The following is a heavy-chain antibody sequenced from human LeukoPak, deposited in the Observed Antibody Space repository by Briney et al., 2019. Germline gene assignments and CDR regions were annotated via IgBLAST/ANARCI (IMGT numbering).Heavy chain of an antibody. V-gene: IGHV3-21*01. CDR3: ARVHRGAADY. CDR2: ISSTSSYI. J-gene: IGHJ4*02. D-gene: IGHD3-10*01. Sequence: GGSLRPSCEASGITFSSYTMNWVRQVPGKGLEWVSSISSTSSYIYYADSVKGRFTISRDNAKNSLYLQMNSLRAEDTAVYYCARVHRGAADYWGQGTLVTVSS. CDR1: GITFSSYT.